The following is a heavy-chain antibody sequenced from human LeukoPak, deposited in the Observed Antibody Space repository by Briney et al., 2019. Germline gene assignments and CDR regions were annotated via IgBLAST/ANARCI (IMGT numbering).Heavy chain of an antibody. J-gene: IGHJ6*02. V-gene: IGHV4-59*01. CDR2: IYYSGST. CDR1: GGSFSGYY. CDR3: ARDLVVVPAAMSDYYYYGMDV. Sequence: KSSETLSLTCAVYGGSFSGYYWSWIRQPPGKGLEWIGYIYYSGSTNYNPSLKSRVTISVDTSKNQFSLKLSSVTAADTAVYYCARDLVVVPAAMSDYYYYGMDVWGQGTTVTVSS. D-gene: IGHD2-2*01.